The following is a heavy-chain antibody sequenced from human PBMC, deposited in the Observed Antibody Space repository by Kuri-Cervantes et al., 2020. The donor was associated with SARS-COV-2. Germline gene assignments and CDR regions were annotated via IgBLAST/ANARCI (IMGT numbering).Heavy chain of an antibody. Sequence: ESLKISCTVSGGSISSYYWTWVRQPPGKGLEFIGYIYYNGNGYNPSLESRVTMSLGTSRNQFSLRLTSVTPADTAVYYCARATSLTSIYYYFDSWGQGNLVTVSS. D-gene: IGHD2-2*01. CDR1: GGSISSYY. V-gene: IGHV4-59*01. CDR2: IYYNGNG. J-gene: IGHJ4*02. CDR3: ARATSLTSIYYYFDS.